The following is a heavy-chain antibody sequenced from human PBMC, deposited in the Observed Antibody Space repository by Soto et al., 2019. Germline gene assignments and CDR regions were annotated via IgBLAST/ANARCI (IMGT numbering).Heavy chain of an antibody. V-gene: IGHV3-23*01. CDR1: GFTFSSNA. J-gene: IGHJ1*01. Sequence: PGGSLRLSCAASGFTFSSNAMSWVRQAPGKGLEWVSGIGSSGRNTYYADSVKGRFTISRDISKSTLYMQMNSLRAEDTAVYYCAKVTANYGTDSWGLGTLLTVSS. D-gene: IGHD3-10*01. CDR3: AKVTANYGTDS. CDR2: IGSSGRNT.